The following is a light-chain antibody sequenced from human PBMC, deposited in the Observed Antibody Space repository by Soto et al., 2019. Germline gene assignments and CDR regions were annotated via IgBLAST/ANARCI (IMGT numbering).Light chain of an antibody. J-gene: IGLJ2*01. V-gene: IGLV2-23*01. CDR3: CSYAGSSTLV. CDR2: EGS. Sequence: QSVLTQPASVSGSPGQSITISCTGTSSDIVSWYQQHPGKAPKLIIYEGSKRPSGGSNRFSGSMSGNTASLTISGLQAEDEADYYCCSYAGSSTLVFGGGTKLTVL. CDR1: SSDIV.